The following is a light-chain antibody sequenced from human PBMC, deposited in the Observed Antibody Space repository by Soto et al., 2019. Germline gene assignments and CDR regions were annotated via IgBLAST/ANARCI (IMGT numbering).Light chain of an antibody. Sequence: IQMTQSPSYLSASVGDRVTNTCQASQDISKNLNWYQQKPGKAPKLLIYDASSLQTGVPSRFSGSGSATHFTFTISSLQPEDMATYYCQQYDNLLPITFGQGTRLEIK. CDR2: DAS. CDR3: QQYDNLLPIT. J-gene: IGKJ5*01. V-gene: IGKV1-33*01. CDR1: QDISKN.